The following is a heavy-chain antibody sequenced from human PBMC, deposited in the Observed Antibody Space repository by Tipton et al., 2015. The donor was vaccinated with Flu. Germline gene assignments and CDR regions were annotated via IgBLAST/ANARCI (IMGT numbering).Heavy chain of an antibody. V-gene: IGHV4-38-2*02. CDR1: GYSISSGFY. Sequence: TLSLTCTVSGYSISSGFYWGWIRQPPGKGLEWIGNIYHSGSTFYNPSLKSRVTISVDTSKNQSSLKLSSVTAADTAVYYCARGDGYNFDYCGQRTRVTVTS. CDR3: ARGDGYNFDY. CDR2: IYHSGST. J-gene: IGHJ4*02. D-gene: IGHD5-24*01.